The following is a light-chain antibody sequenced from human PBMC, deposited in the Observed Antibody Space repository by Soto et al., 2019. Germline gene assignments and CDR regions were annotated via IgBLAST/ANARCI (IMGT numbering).Light chain of an antibody. V-gene: IGKV3-20*01. CDR3: QQYGRG. CDR2: GAS. J-gene: IGKJ4*02. Sequence: EIVLTQSPGTLSLSPGERATLSCRASQSVSSSYLAWYQQKPGQAPRLLIYGASSRAAGIPDRFSGSGSGIAFTLIISRLEPNDFGVYYCQQYGRGFGGGTKVEIK. CDR1: QSVSSSY.